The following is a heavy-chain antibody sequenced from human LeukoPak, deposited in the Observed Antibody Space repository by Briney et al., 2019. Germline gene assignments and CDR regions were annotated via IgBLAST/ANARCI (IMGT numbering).Heavy chain of an antibody. CDR2: IYYSGST. D-gene: IGHD6-19*01. J-gene: IGHJ3*02. Sequence: SETLSLTCTVPGGSISSYYWSWIRQPPGKGLEWIGYIYYSGSTNYNPSLKSRVTISVDTSKNQFSLKLSSVTAADTAVYYCASTYSSGWYLAFDIWGQGTMVTVSS. CDR1: GGSISSYY. CDR3: ASTYSSGWYLAFDI. V-gene: IGHV4-59*08.